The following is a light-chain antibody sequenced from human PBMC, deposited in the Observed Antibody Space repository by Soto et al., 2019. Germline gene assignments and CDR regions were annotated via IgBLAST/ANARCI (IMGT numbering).Light chain of an antibody. V-gene: IGKV1-5*03. Sequence: DIQMTQSPSTLSASVGDRVTITCRASQSISNWLAWYQQKPGKAPKLLIYKASGLESGVPSRFSGSGSGTEFTLTISSLQPDDFATYYCQQYESFFPLTFGGGTKVDIK. CDR1: QSISNW. CDR3: QQYESFFPLT. CDR2: KAS. J-gene: IGKJ4*01.